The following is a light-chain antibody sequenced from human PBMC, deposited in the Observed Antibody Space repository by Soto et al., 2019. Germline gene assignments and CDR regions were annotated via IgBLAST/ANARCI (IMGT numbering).Light chain of an antibody. J-gene: IGKJ5*01. CDR3: QQYGSSPIT. V-gene: IGKV3-20*01. CDR1: QSVSSNY. Sequence: EIVLTQSPGTLSLSPGERATFSCRASQSVSSNYLAWYQQKPGQAPRLLIYDASNRATGIPARFSGSGSGTDFTLTISRLEPEDFAVYYCQQYGSSPITFGQGTRLEIK. CDR2: DAS.